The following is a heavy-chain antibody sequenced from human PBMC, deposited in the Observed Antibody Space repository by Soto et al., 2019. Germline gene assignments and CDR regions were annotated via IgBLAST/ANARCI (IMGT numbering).Heavy chain of an antibody. CDR1: GYTFTDYH. Sequence: ASVKVSCKASGYTFTDYHMHWVRQAPGQGLEWMGWINPSSGGTNYAQNFQGWVIMTRDTSISTAYMELSRLRSDDTAVYYCARERIPAVEHDYSCYYGMDVWGQGTTVTVSS. CDR2: INPSSGGT. CDR3: ARERIPAVEHDYSCYYGMDV. D-gene: IGHD6-13*01. J-gene: IGHJ6*02. V-gene: IGHV1-2*04.